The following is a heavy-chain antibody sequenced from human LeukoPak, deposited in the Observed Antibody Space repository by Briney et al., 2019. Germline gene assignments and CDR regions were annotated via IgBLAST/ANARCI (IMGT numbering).Heavy chain of an antibody. CDR3: AKASKSVFSGSDAFDI. J-gene: IGHJ3*02. CDR2: ISGSGGST. Sequence: GGSLRLSCAASGFTFSSHGMSWVRQAPGKGLEWVSAISGSGGSTYYADSVKGRFTISRDNSKNTLYLQMNSLRAEDTAVYYCAKASKSVFSGSDAFDIWGQGTMVTVSS. V-gene: IGHV3-23*01. D-gene: IGHD3-10*01. CDR1: GFTFSSHG.